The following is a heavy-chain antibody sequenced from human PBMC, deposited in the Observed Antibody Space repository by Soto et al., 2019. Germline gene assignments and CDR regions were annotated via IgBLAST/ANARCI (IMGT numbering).Heavy chain of an antibody. Sequence: XGSLRRCSAASGLTFSSAAMSWVRQAPGNGQEWVSAISGSGGSTYYADSVKGRFTSSRDNAKNTLYLLMNSLRAEDTAVYSCSKDVSPGCSDYWGQGTLVTVSS. V-gene: IGHV3-23*01. CDR2: ISGSGGST. CDR1: GLTFSSAA. J-gene: IGHJ4*02. D-gene: IGHD2-15*01. CDR3: SKDVSPGCSDY.